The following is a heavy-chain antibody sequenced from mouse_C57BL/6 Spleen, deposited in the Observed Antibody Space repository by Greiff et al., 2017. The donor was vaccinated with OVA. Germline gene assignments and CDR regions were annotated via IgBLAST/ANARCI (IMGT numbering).Heavy chain of an antibody. D-gene: IGHD1-1*01. Sequence: EVKVVESGEGLVKPGGSLKLSCAASGFTFSSYAMSWVRQTPEKRLEWVAYISSGGDYIYYADTVKGRFTISRDNARNTLYLQMSSLKSEDTAMYYCTREGYGSSFAMDYWAQGTSVTVSS. V-gene: IGHV5-9-1*02. J-gene: IGHJ4*01. CDR3: TREGYGSSFAMDY. CDR2: ISSGGDYI. CDR1: GFTFSSYA.